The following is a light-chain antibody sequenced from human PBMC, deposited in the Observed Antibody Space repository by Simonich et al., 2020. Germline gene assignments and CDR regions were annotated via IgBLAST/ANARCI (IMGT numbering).Light chain of an antibody. CDR3: QQYNNWPPIT. CDR2: GAS. CDR1: QSVSSN. V-gene: IGKV3-15*01. J-gene: IGKJ5*01. Sequence: EIVMTQSPATLSVSPGERATLSCRASQSVSSNLAWYQQKPGHAPRLLISGASTRATGIPARFSGSGSGTEFTLTISSMQSEDFAVYYCQQYNNWPPITFGQGTRLEIK.